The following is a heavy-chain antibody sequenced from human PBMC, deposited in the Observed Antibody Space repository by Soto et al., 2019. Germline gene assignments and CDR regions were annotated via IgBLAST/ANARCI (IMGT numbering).Heavy chain of an antibody. CDR1: GYSFSNYW. CDR3: AKQASLGVAATWYDP. CDR2: IDPSDSYT. V-gene: IGHV5-10-1*01. Sequence: GESLKISCKASGYSFSNYWITWVRQMPGKGLEWMGKIDPSDSYTVYSPSFQGHVTMSADNSISTAYLQWSSLKASDTAMYYCAKQASLGVAATWYDPWGQGTLVTVSS. D-gene: IGHD3-3*01. J-gene: IGHJ5*02.